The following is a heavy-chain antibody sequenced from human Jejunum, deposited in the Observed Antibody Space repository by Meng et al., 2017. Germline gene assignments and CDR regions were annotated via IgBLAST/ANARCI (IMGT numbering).Heavy chain of an antibody. CDR3: ARDGHYGSGSYMFDY. CDR1: TYSISGTYY. CDR2: IYHSGST. D-gene: IGHD3-10*01. Sequence: SETLSLTCSVSTYSISGTYYWGWIRQPPGKRLEWIGSIYHSGSTYYNPSLESRVTISLDTSTNQFSLKLTSVTAADMAVYYCARDGHYGSGSYMFDYWGQGMLVTVSS. V-gene: IGHV4-38-2*02. J-gene: IGHJ4*02.